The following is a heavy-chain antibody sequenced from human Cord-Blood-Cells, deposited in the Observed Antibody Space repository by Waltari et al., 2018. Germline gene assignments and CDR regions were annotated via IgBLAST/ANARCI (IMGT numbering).Heavy chain of an antibody. CDR3: ARDRQYQLYSYCYYMDV. V-gene: IGHV1-69*09. Sequence: QVQLVQFGAEVKKPGSSVKVSCKASGGTFSSYAISWVRQAPGQGLGWMGRIITLRGIASYAQKFQGGVTITADKSTSTAYMELSSLRSEDTAVYYCARDRQYQLYSYCYYMDVWGKGTTVTVSS. CDR2: IITLRGIA. D-gene: IGHD2-2*01. CDR1: GGTFSSYA. J-gene: IGHJ6*03.